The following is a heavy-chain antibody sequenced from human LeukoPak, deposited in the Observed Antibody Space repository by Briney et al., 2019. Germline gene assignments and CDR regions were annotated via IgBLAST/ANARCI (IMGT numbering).Heavy chain of an antibody. J-gene: IGHJ5*02. V-gene: IGHV4-59*08. Sequence: SETLSLTCTVSGGSIRSYYWTWIRQPLGKGLEWLGYIYYSGSSNYNPSLKSRVTISVDTSKNQFSLRLSSVTAADTAVYFCARYVLNWFDPWGQGTLVTVSS. D-gene: IGHD3-10*02. CDR3: ARYVLNWFDP. CDR1: GGSIRSYY. CDR2: IYYSGSS.